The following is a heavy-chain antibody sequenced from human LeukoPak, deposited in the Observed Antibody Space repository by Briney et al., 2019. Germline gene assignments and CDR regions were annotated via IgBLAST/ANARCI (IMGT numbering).Heavy chain of an antibody. Sequence: GESLRLSCVASGLTFSHAWMSWVRQAPGKGLELLSYISGSSSDVNYIDSVRGRFTISRDNAKNSLYLHMNSLTVEDTAVYYCSRDPRHNDYWGQGTLVTVSS. CDR2: ISGSSSDV. CDR3: SRDPRHNDY. V-gene: IGHV3-11*01. J-gene: IGHJ4*02. CDR1: GLTFSHAW.